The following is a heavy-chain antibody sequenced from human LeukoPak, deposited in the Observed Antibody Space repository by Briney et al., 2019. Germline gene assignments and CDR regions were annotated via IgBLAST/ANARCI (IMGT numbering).Heavy chain of an antibody. D-gene: IGHD4-17*01. CDR2: IIPIFGTA. CDR3: ARTGYGDYYYYYMDV. Sequence: SVKVSCKASGGTFSSYAISWVRQALGQGLEWMGGIIPIFGTANYAQRFQGRVTITTDESTSTAYMELSSLRSEDTAVYYCARTGYGDYYYYYMDVWGKGTTVTVSS. CDR1: GGTFSSYA. V-gene: IGHV1-69*05. J-gene: IGHJ6*03.